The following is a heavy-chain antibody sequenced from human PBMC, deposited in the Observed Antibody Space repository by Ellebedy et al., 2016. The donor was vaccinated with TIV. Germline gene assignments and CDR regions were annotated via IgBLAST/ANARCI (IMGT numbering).Heavy chain of an antibody. D-gene: IGHD2-21*01. CDR1: GFTFGSFW. CDR2: LREDGSAE. Sequence: PGGSLRLSCAASGFTFGSFWMAWVRQAPGQGLEWVASLREDGSAEYYVDSVKGRFTISRDNAKNSLFLQMNSLRADDTAVYYCAREFNIPAYGGDAYDVWGQGTTVTV. CDR3: AREFNIPAYGGDAYDV. V-gene: IGHV3-7*03. J-gene: IGHJ3*01.